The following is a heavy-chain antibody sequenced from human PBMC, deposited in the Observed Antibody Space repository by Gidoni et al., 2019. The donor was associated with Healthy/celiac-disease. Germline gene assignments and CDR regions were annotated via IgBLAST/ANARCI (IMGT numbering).Heavy chain of an antibody. Sequence: QVQLVESGGGLVKPGGSLRLSCAASGFTFSDYYMSWLRQAPGKGLEWVSYISSSGSTIYYADSVKGRFTISRDNAKNSLYLQMNSLRAEDTAVYYCAREGCSGGSCYPLEYYYGMDVWGQGTTVTVSS. CDR1: GFTFSDYY. CDR2: ISSSGSTI. CDR3: AREGCSGGSCYPLEYYYGMDV. J-gene: IGHJ6*02. V-gene: IGHV3-11*01. D-gene: IGHD2-15*01.